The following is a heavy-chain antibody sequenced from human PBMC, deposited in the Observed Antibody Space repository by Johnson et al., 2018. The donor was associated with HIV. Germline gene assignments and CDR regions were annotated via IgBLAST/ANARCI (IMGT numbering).Heavy chain of an antibody. CDR1: GFTFSNFG. V-gene: IGHV3-30*02. J-gene: IGHJ3*02. CDR2: MRYDGRDR. Sequence: QVQLVESGGGVVQPGGSLRLSCRASGFTFSNFGMHWVRQAPGKGLEWVAFMRYDGRDRYYVDSVKGRFTISRDNSKSTLYLQMNSLRPEDTAVYYCAKERRAPRAFDIWGQGTMVTVSS. CDR3: AKERRAPRAFDI.